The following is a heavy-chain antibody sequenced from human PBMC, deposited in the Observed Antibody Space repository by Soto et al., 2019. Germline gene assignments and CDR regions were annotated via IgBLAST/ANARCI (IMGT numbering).Heavy chain of an antibody. Sequence: QVHLVESGGGVVQPGGSLRLSCVASGFTFSSHTMHWVRQAPGKGLGWVTFIYPDGNGKYYTDSVKGRFTTSRDNSKNTMYLQMNSLRVEDTAVYYWARDDARWSDCDRGYWGQGVLGTVSS. J-gene: IGHJ4*02. CDR3: ARDDARWSDCDRGY. V-gene: IGHV3-30-3*01. CDR1: GFTFSSHT. D-gene: IGHD2-21*01. CDR2: IYPDGNGK.